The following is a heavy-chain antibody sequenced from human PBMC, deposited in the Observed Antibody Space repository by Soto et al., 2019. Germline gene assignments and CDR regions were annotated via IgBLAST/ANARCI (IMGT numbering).Heavy chain of an antibody. D-gene: IGHD3-10*01. CDR3: ARTRYYGSGSYYNVRHYYYYGMDV. Sequence: SETLSLTCAVYGGSFSGYYWSWIRQPPGKGLEWIGEINHSGSTNYNPSLKSRVTISVDTSKNQFSLKLSSVTAADTAVYYCARTRYYGSGSYYNVRHYYYYGMDVWGQGTTVTVSS. CDR1: GGSFSGYY. V-gene: IGHV4-34*01. CDR2: INHSGST. J-gene: IGHJ6*02.